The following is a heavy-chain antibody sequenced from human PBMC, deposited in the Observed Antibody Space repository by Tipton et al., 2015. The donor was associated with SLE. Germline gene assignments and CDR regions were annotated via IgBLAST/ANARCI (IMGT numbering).Heavy chain of an antibody. CDR3: ARGNYYFGFGNYFGRFAFDI. J-gene: IGHJ3*02. CDR1: GASVGGSLHF. V-gene: IGHV4-61*09. Sequence: TLSLTCAFSGASVGGSLHFWSWIRKPAGKGLEWIGHICGSGSTGYSPALRSQATISLDTSKKQITLQLKSVTAADKAMYYCARGNYYFGFGNYFGRFAFDIWSQGIMLTVSS. D-gene: IGHD3-10*01. CDR2: ICGSGST.